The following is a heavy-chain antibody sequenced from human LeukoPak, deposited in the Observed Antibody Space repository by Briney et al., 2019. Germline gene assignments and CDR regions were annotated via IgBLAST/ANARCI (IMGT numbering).Heavy chain of an antibody. CDR2: IYYSGST. J-gene: IGHJ3*02. CDR1: GGSISSSSYY. D-gene: IGHD3-22*01. V-gene: IGHV4-39*01. CDR3: ARGLDYYDSSGYYPNDAFDI. Sequence: SETLSLTCTVSGGSISSSSYYWGWIRQPPGKGLEWIGSIYYSGSTYYNPSLKSRVTISVDTSKNQFSLKLSSVTAADTAVYYSARGLDYYDSSGYYPNDAFDIWGQGTMVTVSS.